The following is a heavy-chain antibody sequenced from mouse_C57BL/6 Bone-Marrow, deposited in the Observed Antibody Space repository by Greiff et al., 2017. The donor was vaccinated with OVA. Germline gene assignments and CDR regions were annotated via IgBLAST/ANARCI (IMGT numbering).Heavy chain of an antibody. CDR1: GYTFTSYG. CDR3: AMIGGYPKY. CDR2: IYPRSGNT. Sequence: QVQLQQSGAELARPGASVKLSCKASGYTFTSYGISWVKQRTGQGLEWIGEIYPRSGNTYYNEKFKGKATLTADKSSSTAYMELRSLTSEDSAVYFCAMIGGYPKYWGQGTLVTVSA. D-gene: IGHD1-1*02. V-gene: IGHV1-81*01. J-gene: IGHJ3*01.